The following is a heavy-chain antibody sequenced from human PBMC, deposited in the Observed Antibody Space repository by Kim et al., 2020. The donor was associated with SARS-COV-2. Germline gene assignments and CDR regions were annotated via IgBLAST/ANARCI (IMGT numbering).Heavy chain of an antibody. CDR2: TI. Sequence: TIYYADSVKGRFTISRDNAKNSLYLQMNSLRAEDTAVYYCARGSSGWFDPWGQGTLVTVSS. CDR3: ARGSSGWFDP. V-gene: IGHV3-11*01. J-gene: IGHJ5*02. D-gene: IGHD2-15*01.